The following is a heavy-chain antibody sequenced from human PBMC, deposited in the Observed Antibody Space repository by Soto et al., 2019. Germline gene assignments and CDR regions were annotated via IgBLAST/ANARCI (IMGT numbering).Heavy chain of an antibody. J-gene: IGHJ3*01. CDR1: GYTFTSYY. V-gene: IGHV1-46*01. Sequence: ASVKVSCKASGYTFTSYYIHWVRQAPGQGLEWMGIINHSGGTTNYAQEFQGRVNMTRDTSTSTVFMELSSVSSEDTAVYYCARPKARGAFDVWGQGTMVTFSS. CDR2: INHSGGTT. CDR3: ARPKARGAFDV.